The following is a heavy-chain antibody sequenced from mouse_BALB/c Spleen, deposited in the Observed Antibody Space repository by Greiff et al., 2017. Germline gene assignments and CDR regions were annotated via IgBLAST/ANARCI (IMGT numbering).Heavy chain of an antibody. CDR1: GFTFSSYA. D-gene: IGHD1-1*01. CDR3: ARRITTVFDY. Sequence: VQLKESGGGLVKPGGSLKLSCAASGFTFSSYAMSWVRQSPEKRLEWVAEISSGGSYTYYPDTVTGRFTISRDNAKNTLYLEMSSLRSEDTAMYYCARRITTVFDYWGQGTTLTVSS. V-gene: IGHV5-9-4*01. CDR2: ISSGGSYT. J-gene: IGHJ2*01.